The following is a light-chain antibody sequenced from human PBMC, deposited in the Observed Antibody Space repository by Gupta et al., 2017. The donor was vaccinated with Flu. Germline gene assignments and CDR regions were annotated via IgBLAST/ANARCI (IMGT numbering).Light chain of an antibody. CDR3: SSYADTTLDLF. Sequence: QSALTQPSSLSGSPGHPISISCTGSSSDSGIYNDVSWYQQHPDKAPKLIIYAVTHRPSGVSVRFSGSRSGNADSLTISGLQAEDEADYDCSSYADTTLDLFFGGGTKLTVL. J-gene: IGLJ2*01. V-gene: IGLV2-14*03. CDR2: AVT. CDR1: SSDSGIYND.